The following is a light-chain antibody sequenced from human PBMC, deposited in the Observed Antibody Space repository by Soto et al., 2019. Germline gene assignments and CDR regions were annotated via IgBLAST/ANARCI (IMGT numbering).Light chain of an antibody. CDR3: CSYTSSDTMI. J-gene: IGLJ2*01. Sequence: QSALTQPASVSGSPGQSITISCTGTNSDVGNYNLVSWYQQHPSEAPKLMIYEGSKRPSGVSNRFSGSKSGNTASLTISGLRAEDEAEYSCCSYTSSDTMIFGGGTKLTVL. CDR1: NSDVGNYNL. V-gene: IGLV2-23*01. CDR2: EGS.